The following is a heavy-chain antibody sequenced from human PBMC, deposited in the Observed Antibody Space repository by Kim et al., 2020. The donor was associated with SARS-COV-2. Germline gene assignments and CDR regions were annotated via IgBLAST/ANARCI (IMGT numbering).Heavy chain of an antibody. D-gene: IGHD3-3*02. CDR3: ARDRPFNV. Sequence: SQTLSLTCAISGDSVSSNSVAWNWIRQSPSRGLEWLGRTYYRSKWYNEYALSVKSRITIKPDTSKNQFSLQLNSVNPEDTAVYYCARDRPFNVWGQGTMVTVSS. CDR2: TYYRSKWYN. V-gene: IGHV6-1*01. J-gene: IGHJ6*02. CDR1: GDSVSSNSVA.